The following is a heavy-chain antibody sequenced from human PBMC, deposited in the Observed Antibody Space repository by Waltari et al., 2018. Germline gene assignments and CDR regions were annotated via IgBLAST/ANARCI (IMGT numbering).Heavy chain of an antibody. V-gene: IGHV3-53*02. D-gene: IGHD3-10*01. CDR1: GFTVSSNY. CDR3: ARSLAGVNWFDP. J-gene: IGHJ5*02. CDR2: IYSDGST. Sequence: EVQLVETGGGLIQPGGSLRLSCAASGFTVSSNYMSWVRQAPGKGLEWVSVIYSDGSTYSAASVEGRFTISRDNSKNTLYLQMNSLGAEDTAVYCCARSLAGVNWFDPWGQGTLVTVSS.